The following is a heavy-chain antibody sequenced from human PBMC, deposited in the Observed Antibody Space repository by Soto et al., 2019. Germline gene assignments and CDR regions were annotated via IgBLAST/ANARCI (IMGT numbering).Heavy chain of an antibody. CDR1: GGTFSSYA. CDR2: IIPIFGTA. J-gene: IGHJ6*02. CDR3: ARVPPDYGDYYYYGMDV. D-gene: IGHD4-17*01. Sequence: QVQLVQSGAEVKKPGSSVKVSCKASGGTFSSYAISWVRQAPGQGLEWMGGIIPIFGTANYAQKFQGRVTNTADESTSTAYMELSSLRSEDTAVYYCARVPPDYGDYYYYGMDVWGQGTTVTVSS. V-gene: IGHV1-69*01.